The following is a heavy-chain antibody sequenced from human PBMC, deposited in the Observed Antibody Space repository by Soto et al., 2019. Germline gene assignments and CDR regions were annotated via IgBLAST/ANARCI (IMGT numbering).Heavy chain of an antibody. V-gene: IGHV3-23*01. J-gene: IGHJ4*02. D-gene: IGHD2-15*01. CDR2: ISGSGGST. CDR1: GFTFGSYA. Sequence: GGSLRLSCAASGFTFGSYAMSWVRQAPGKGLEWVSAISGSGGSTYYADSVKGRFTISRDNSKNTLYLQMNSLRAEDTAVYYCAKDGYCSGGSCYSSQGTLVTVSS. CDR3: AKDGYCSGGSCY.